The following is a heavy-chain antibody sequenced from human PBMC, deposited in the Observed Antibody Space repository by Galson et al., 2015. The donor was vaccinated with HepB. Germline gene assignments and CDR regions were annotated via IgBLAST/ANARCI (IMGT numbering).Heavy chain of an antibody. Sequence: SLRLPCAASGVTFSDYAMHGVRQAPGKGLEGVALMYADERNKWYVESVKGRFTISRDTSKNTLYLQMNSLRADDTAVYYCARGVYGGKFDFDYWGQGTLVTVSS. V-gene: IGHV3-33*01. D-gene: IGHD4-23*01. CDR2: MYADERNK. J-gene: IGHJ4*02. CDR3: ARGVYGGKFDFDY. CDR1: GVTFSDYA.